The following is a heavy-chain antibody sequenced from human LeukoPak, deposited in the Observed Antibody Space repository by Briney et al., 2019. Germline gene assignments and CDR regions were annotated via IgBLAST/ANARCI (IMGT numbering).Heavy chain of an antibody. CDR1: GFTFSNYY. CDR3: TRDAGTAGAERLDY. V-gene: IGHV3-74*01. Sequence: TGGSLRLSCAASGFTFSNYYMHWVRRAPGKGLVWVSRINTDGRSTDYADSVKGRFTISRDNAKNTLYLQMNSLRAEDTAVYYCTRDAGTAGAERLDYWGQGTQVTVSS. CDR2: INTDGRST. J-gene: IGHJ4*02. D-gene: IGHD2-21*02.